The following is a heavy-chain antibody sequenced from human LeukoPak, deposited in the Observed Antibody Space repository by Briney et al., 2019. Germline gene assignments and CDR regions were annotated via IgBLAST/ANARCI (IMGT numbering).Heavy chain of an antibody. D-gene: IGHD3-10*01. Sequence: SETQSLTCAVYGGSFSGYYWSWIRQPPGKGLEWIGYIYYSGSTYYNPSLKSRVTISVDTSKNQFSLKLSSVTAADTAVYYCARGFRGYYGSGSTASIDYWGQGTLVTVSS. CDR3: ARGFRGYYGSGSTASIDY. V-gene: IGHV4-30-4*08. CDR1: GGSFSGYY. J-gene: IGHJ4*02. CDR2: IYYSGST.